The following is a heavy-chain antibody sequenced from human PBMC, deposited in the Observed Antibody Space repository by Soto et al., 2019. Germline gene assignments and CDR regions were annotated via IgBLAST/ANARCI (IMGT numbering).Heavy chain of an antibody. J-gene: IGHJ6*02. CDR2: VSWDGGST. D-gene: IGHD2-15*01. CDR1: GFTFDDYT. CDR3: AKDIRPVVVVVAATPGYGMDV. V-gene: IGHV3-43*01. Sequence: PGGSLRLSCAASGFTFDDYTMHWVRQAPGKGLEWVSLVSWDGGSTYYADSVKGRFTISRDNSKNSLYLQMNSLRTEDTALYYCAKDIRPVVVVVAATPGYGMDVWGQGTTVTVSS.